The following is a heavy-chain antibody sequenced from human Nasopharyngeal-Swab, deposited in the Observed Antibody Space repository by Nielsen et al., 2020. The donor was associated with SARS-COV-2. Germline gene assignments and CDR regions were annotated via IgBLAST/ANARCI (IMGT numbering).Heavy chain of an antibody. J-gene: IGHJ4*02. CDR2: INQAGSEK. CDR3: ARDQTVAGYDFDY. CDR1: GLDFSGYW. D-gene: IGHD6-19*01. V-gene: IGHV3-7*05. Sequence: GESLKISCTVSGLDFSGYWMSWVRQAPGKGLEWVANINQAGSEKYYVDSVKGRFTISRDNAKNSLLLEMNSLSAEDTAVYYCARDQTVAGYDFDYWGQGTLVTVSP.